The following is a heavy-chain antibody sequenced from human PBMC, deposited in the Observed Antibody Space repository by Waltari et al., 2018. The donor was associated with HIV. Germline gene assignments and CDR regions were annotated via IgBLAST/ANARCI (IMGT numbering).Heavy chain of an antibody. CDR2: ISPYNDNT. V-gene: IGHV1-18*01. Sequence: QVRLVQSGSEVKKPGASVKVSCKNSGYNFSIYGISRVRPAPGQGLEWMGWISPYNDNTYDADTLKGRVTLTTDASSRTAYMELRSLRSDDTAVYFCAREGFYYGSGTYAPPRYYGMEFWGQGTTVTVSS. CDR3: AREGFYYGSGTYAPPRYYGMEF. J-gene: IGHJ6*02. D-gene: IGHD3-10*01. CDR1: GYNFSIYG.